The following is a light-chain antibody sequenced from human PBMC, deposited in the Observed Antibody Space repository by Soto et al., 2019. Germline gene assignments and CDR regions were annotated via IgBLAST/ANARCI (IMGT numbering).Light chain of an antibody. CDR1: QSVSSN. V-gene: IGKV3-15*01. J-gene: IGKJ1*01. Sequence: EIMMSQSPEALSVSPGERATLSCRASQSVSSNLAWYQQRPGQAPRLLIYAASTRATGIPARFSGSGSGTEFTLTISSLQSEDFAVYYCQQYNNWWTFGQGTKVDI. CDR2: AAS. CDR3: QQYNNWWT.